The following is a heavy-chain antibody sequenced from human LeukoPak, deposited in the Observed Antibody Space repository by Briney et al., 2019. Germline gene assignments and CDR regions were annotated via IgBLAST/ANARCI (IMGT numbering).Heavy chain of an antibody. Sequence: PSETLSLACAVYGGSFSGYYWSWIRQPPGKGLEWIGEINHSGSTNYNPSLKSRVTISVDTSKNQFSLKLSSVTAADTAMYYCARLWSGYKRIDYWGQGTLVTVSS. CDR1: GGSFSGYY. D-gene: IGHD5-12*01. CDR3: ARLWSGYKRIDY. J-gene: IGHJ4*02. V-gene: IGHV4-34*01. CDR2: INHSGST.